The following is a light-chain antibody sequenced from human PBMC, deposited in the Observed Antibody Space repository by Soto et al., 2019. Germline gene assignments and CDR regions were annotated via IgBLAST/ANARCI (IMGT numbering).Light chain of an antibody. Sequence: QSVLSQPPSVSGTPGQTVTISCSGSASNIGSKYVYWYQQLPGTAPKLLIFRNSQRPSGVPDRFSGSKSGTSASLAIGGLRSEDEADYYCALWDDSLRMLIGGGTKLTVL. CDR1: ASNIGSKY. CDR2: RNS. J-gene: IGLJ2*01. V-gene: IGLV1-47*01. CDR3: ALWDDSLRML.